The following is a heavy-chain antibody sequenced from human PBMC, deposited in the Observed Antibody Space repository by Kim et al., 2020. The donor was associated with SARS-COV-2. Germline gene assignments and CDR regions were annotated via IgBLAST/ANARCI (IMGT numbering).Heavy chain of an antibody. CDR3: AKDTVVVVVIGTYDY. CDR2: ISGSGGST. Sequence: GGSLRLSCAASGFTFSSYAMSWVRQAPEKGLEWVSAISGSGGSTYYADSVKGRFTISRDSSKNTLYLQMNSLRAEDTAVYYCAKDTVVVVVIGTYDYWGQETLVTVSS. D-gene: IGHD3-22*01. V-gene: IGHV3-23*01. CDR1: GFTFSSYA. J-gene: IGHJ4*02.